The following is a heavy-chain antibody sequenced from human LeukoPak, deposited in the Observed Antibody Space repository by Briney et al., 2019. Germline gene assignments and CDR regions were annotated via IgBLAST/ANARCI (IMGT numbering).Heavy chain of an antibody. V-gene: IGHV4-39*07. CDR1: GGSISSCY. CDR2: IYHSGST. J-gene: IGHJ6*03. D-gene: IGHD4-17*01. Sequence: PSETLSLTCTVSGGSISSCYWGWIRQPPGKGLEWIGSIYHSGSTNYNPSLKSRVTISVDKSKNQFSLKLSSVTAADTAVYYCARANDYGDPLPRYMDVWGKGTTVTVSS. CDR3: ARANDYGDPLPRYMDV.